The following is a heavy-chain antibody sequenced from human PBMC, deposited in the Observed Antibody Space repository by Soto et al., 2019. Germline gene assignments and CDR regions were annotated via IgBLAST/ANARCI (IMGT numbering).Heavy chain of an antibody. CDR1: GGTFSSYA. CDR3: ARVTSVAGKTEYFQH. V-gene: IGHV1-69*13. CDR2: IIPIFGTA. Sequence: ASVKVSCKASGGTFSSYAISWVRQAPGQGLEWMGGIIPIFGTANYAQKFQGRVTITADESTSTAYMELSSLRSEDTAVYYCARVTSVAGKTEYFQHWGQGTLVTVSS. J-gene: IGHJ1*01. D-gene: IGHD6-19*01.